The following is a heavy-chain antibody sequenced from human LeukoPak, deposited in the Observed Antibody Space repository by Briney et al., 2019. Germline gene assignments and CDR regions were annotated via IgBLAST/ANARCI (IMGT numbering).Heavy chain of an antibody. V-gene: IGHV3-23*01. Sequence: GGSLRLSCAASGFTFSSYAMSWVRQAPGKGLEWVSAISGSGGSTYYADSVKGRFTISRDNSKNTLYLQMNSLRAEDTAVYYCAKGKVPSILTIFGVVSYFDYWGQGTLVTVSS. CDR3: AKGKVPSILTIFGVVSYFDY. J-gene: IGHJ4*02. CDR2: ISGSGGST. D-gene: IGHD3-3*01. CDR1: GFTFSSYA.